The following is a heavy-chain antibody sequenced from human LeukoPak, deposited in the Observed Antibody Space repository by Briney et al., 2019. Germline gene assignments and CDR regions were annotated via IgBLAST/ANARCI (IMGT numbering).Heavy chain of an antibody. CDR1: GFTFSSYS. Sequence: PGGSLRLSCAASGFTFSSYSTNWVRQAPGKGLEWVSSISSSSSYIYYADSVKGRFTISRDNAKNSLYLQMNSLRAEDTAVYYCARDGGAYCGGDCYSADAFDIWGQGTMVTVSS. V-gene: IGHV3-21*01. D-gene: IGHD2-21*02. CDR3: ARDGGAYCGGDCYSADAFDI. J-gene: IGHJ3*02. CDR2: ISSSSSYI.